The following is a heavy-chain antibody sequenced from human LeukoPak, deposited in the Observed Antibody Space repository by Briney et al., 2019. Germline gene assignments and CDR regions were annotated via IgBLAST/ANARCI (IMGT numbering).Heavy chain of an antibody. D-gene: IGHD6-6*01. J-gene: IGHJ5*02. CDR2: IRYDGSNK. Sequence: PGGSLRLSCAAPGFTFSNYDMHWVRQAPGKGLEWVAFIRYDGSNKYYADSVKGRFTISRDNSKNRLYLQMDSLRAEDTAVYYCAKYADYSSSSDWFDPWGQGTLVTVSS. CDR1: GFTFSNYD. CDR3: AKYADYSSSSDWFDP. V-gene: IGHV3-30*02.